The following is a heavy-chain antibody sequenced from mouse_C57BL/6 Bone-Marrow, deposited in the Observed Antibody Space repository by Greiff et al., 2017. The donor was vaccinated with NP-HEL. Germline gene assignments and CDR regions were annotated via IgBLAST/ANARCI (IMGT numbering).Heavy chain of an antibody. CDR3: ARSNYYGSRYWYFDV. CDR2: ISSGSSTI. V-gene: IGHV5-17*01. D-gene: IGHD1-1*01. J-gene: IGHJ1*03. Sequence: EVKLVESGGGLVKPGGSLQLSCAASGFTFSDYGMHWVRQAPEKGLEWVAYISSGSSTIYYADTVKGRFTISRDNAKNTLFLQMTSLRSEDTAMYYCARSNYYGSRYWYFDVWGTGTTVTVSS. CDR1: GFTFSDYG.